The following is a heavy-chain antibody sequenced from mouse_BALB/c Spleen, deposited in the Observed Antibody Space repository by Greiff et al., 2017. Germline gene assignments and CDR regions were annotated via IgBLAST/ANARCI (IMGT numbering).Heavy chain of an antibody. CDR1: GYTFTSYT. D-gene: IGHD2-14*01. V-gene: IGHV1-4*01. CDR3: ARSNYRYDRYFDV. J-gene: IGHJ1*01. CDR2: INPSSGYT. Sequence: VKLQESGAELARPGASVKMSCKASGYTFTSYTMHWVKQRPGQGLEWIGYINPSSGYTNYNQKFKDKATLTADKSSSTAYMQLSSLTSEDSAVYYCARSNYRYDRYFDVWGAGTTVTVSS.